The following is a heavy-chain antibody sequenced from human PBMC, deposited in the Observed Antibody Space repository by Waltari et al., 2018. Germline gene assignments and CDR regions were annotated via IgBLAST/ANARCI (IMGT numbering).Heavy chain of an antibody. CDR2: IDPRDSYT. J-gene: IGHJ3*02. D-gene: IGHD2-15*01. CDR1: GYSFTNYW. V-gene: IGHV5-10-1*03. Sequence: EVQLVQSGTEVKKPGESLRISCKGSGYSFTNYWINWVRQMPGKGLEWMGRIDPRDSYTNYSPSCQGHVTFSADKSISTAYLQWSSLRASDTAMYYCAIYGGNVYNDAFDIWGQGTMVTVSS. CDR3: AIYGGNVYNDAFDI.